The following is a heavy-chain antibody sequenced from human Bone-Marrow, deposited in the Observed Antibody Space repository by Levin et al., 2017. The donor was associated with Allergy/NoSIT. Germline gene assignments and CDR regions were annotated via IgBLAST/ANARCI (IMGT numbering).Heavy chain of an antibody. V-gene: IGHV4-34*01. CDR3: ARGRVSSYYYYYGLDV. D-gene: IGHD3-10*01. J-gene: IGHJ6*02. CDR2: ILHSGST. Sequence: PSQTLSLTCAVSGGSFSGFYWSWIRQPPGKGLEWIGEILHSGSTNYNPSLKSRVTISLDTSKKQVSLNLGSVTAADTALYYCARGRVSSYYYYYGLDVWGRGTPVTVSS. CDR1: GGSFSGFY.